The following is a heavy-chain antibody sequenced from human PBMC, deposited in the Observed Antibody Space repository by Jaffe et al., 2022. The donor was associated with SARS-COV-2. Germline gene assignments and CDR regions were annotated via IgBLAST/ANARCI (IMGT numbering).Heavy chain of an antibody. J-gene: IGHJ3*02. CDR3: ARRPPYCSSTSCSSKAFDI. D-gene: IGHD2-2*01. Sequence: EVQLLESGGGLVQPGGSLRLSCAASGFTFSSYAMSWVRQAPGKGLEWVSAISGSGGSTYYADSVKGRFTISRDNSKNTLYLQMNSLRAEDTAVYYCARRPPYCSSTSCSSKAFDIWGQGTMVTVSS. CDR1: GFTFSSYA. V-gene: IGHV3-23*01. CDR2: ISGSGGST.